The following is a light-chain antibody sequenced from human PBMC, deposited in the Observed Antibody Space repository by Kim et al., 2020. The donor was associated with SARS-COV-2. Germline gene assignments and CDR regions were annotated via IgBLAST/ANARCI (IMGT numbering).Light chain of an antibody. V-gene: IGKV1-5*03. CDR2: KAS. CDR3: QHYHSYWT. J-gene: IGKJ1*01. CDR1: QSINSW. Sequence: DIQMTQSPSTLSASVGDRVTIPCRASQSINSWLAWYQQKPGKAPKLLIYKASSLESGVPSSFSGSGSGTEFTLTISSLQPDDFATYYCQHYHSYWTFVQGTKVDIK.